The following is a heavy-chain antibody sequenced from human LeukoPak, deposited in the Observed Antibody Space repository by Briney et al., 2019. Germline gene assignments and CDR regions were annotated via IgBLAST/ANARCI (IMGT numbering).Heavy chain of an antibody. CDR3: AVSSGWYTEYFQH. V-gene: IGHV1-8*01. J-gene: IGHJ1*01. D-gene: IGHD6-19*01. Sequence: GASVKVSCKASGYTFTSYDINWVRQATGQGLEWMGWINPNSGNTGYAQKFQGRVTMTRNTSISTAYMELSSLRSEDTAVYYCAVSSGWYTEYFQHWGQGTLVTVSS. CDR2: INPNSGNT. CDR1: GYTFTSYD.